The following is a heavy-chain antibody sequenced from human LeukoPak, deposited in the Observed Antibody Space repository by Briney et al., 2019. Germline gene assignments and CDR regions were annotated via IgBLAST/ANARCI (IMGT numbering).Heavy chain of an antibody. Sequence: ASVKVSCKASGYIFTNYGISWVRQAPGQGLEWMGWISAYNGNTNYAQKLQGRVTMTTDTSTSTAYMELRSLRSDDTAVYYCARDQRAYCSSTSCPFDYWGQGTLVTVSS. J-gene: IGHJ4*02. D-gene: IGHD2-2*01. V-gene: IGHV1-18*01. CDR3: ARDQRAYCSSTSCPFDY. CDR2: ISAYNGNT. CDR1: GYIFTNYG.